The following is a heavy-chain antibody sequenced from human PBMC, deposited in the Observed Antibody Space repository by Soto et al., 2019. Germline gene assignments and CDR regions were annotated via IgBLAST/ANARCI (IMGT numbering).Heavy chain of an antibody. CDR1: GFTFSSYS. V-gene: IGHV3-48*01. D-gene: IGHD5-18*01. CDR3: ARDQGYSYGPTDY. Sequence: EVQLVESGGGLVQPGGSLRLSCAASGFTFSSYSMNWVRQAPGKGLEWVSYISSSSSTIYYADSVKGRFTISRDNAKNSLYLQVNSLRAEDTAVYYCARDQGYSYGPTDYWGQGTLVTVSS. J-gene: IGHJ4*02. CDR2: ISSSSSTI.